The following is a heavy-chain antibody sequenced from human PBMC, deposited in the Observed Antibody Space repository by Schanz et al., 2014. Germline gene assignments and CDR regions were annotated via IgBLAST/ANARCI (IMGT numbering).Heavy chain of an antibody. V-gene: IGHV3-11*04. D-gene: IGHD2-2*01. J-gene: IGHJ5*02. CDR3: ARAGYDADNWFDP. CDR2: ISSGGTTT. Sequence: QVQLVESGGGLVKPGGSLRLSCAASGFIFSDYYMAWIRQAPGKGPEYVSYISSGGTTTYHSDSVKGRFTISRDNAKNSLFLQMNSLRAEDTAVYYCARAGYDADNWFDPWGQGTLVTVSS. CDR1: GFIFSDYY.